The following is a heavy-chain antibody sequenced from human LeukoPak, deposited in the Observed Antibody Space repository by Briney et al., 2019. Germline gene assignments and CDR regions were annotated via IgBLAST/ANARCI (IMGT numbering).Heavy chain of an antibody. Sequence: GGSLRLSCVGSGFIFSDYPIHWVRQAPGKGLEHVSATGTDGGDTYYADSVKGRFIISRDDSKNTLFLQMGSLRPDDMAVYYCARDLRSSGRWGHAFDIWGQGTMVTVSP. J-gene: IGHJ3*02. V-gene: IGHV3-64*02. CDR1: GFIFSDYP. CDR2: TGTDGGDT. CDR3: ARDLRSSGRWGHAFDI. D-gene: IGHD3-22*01.